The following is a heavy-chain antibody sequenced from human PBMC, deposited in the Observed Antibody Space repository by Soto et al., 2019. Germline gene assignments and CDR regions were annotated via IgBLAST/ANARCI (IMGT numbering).Heavy chain of an antibody. CDR1: GFTFSISA. CDR3: AKGSSGYQLLSSFDP. CDR2: ISGGSNK. V-gene: IGHV3-23*01. Sequence: GGSLRLSCAASGFTFSISAMSWVCQAPGKGLEWVSSISGGSNKYYADSVKGRFTISRDNSKNTLYLQMDSLRAEDTAVYYCAKGSSGYQLLSSFDPWGQGTLVTVSS. J-gene: IGHJ5*02. D-gene: IGHD2-2*01.